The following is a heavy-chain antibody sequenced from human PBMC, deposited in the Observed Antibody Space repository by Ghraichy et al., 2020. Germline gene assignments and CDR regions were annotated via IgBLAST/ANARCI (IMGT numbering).Heavy chain of an antibody. CDR2: ISYDGSNT. V-gene: IGHV3-30*18. J-gene: IGHJ4*02. D-gene: IGHD5-24*01. Sequence: GESLNISCAGSGFTFSSYGMNWVRQAPGKGLEWVAVISYDGSNTYYGDSVKGRFTISRDKSKNTLYLQMNSLRAEDTAVYYCAKAANDGYSFLDYWGQGTLVTVSS. CDR3: AKAANDGYSFLDY. CDR1: GFTFSSYG.